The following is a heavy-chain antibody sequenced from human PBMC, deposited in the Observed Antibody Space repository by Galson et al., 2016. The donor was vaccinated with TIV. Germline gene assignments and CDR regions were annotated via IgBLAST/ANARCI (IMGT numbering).Heavy chain of an antibody. Sequence: SLRLSCAASGFPFSNYVMSWVRQAPGKGLEWVATITGSGYGAYGTYYTDSGKGRFTVSRDNSKSTLFLEMNSLRAEDTAVYYCAKDSTYSGGWFWFYWGQGTLVTVSS. J-gene: IGHJ4*02. CDR3: AKDSTYSGGWFWFY. CDR2: ITGSGYGAYGT. D-gene: IGHD6-19*01. V-gene: IGHV3-23*01. CDR1: GFPFSNYV.